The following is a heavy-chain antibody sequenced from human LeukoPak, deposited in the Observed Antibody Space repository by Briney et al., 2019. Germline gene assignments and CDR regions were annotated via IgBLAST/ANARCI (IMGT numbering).Heavy chain of an antibody. Sequence: GRSLRLSCAASGFTFSNYAMQWVRQAPGKGLEWVAVISYDGINKYYADSVKGRFTISRDNSKNTLYLQMNSLSAEDTAVFYCARGGDYRVYSHTMDVWGQGTPVTVSS. CDR3: ARGGDYRVYSHTMDV. V-gene: IGHV3-30-3*01. D-gene: IGHD4-17*01. J-gene: IGHJ6*02. CDR1: GFTFSNYA. CDR2: ISYDGINK.